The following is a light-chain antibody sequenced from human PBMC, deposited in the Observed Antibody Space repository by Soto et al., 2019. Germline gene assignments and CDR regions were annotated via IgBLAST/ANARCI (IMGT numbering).Light chain of an antibody. CDR3: AAWDDSLSGPV. CDR1: SSNIGSNY. Sequence: QSVLTQPPSASGTPGQRVTISCSGSSSNIGSNYVYWYQQLPGTAPKLLIYRDNQRPSGVPDRFSGSKSGTSASLAISGLRADDEADYHCAAWDDSLSGPVFGGGTKLTVL. J-gene: IGLJ2*01. V-gene: IGLV1-47*01. CDR2: RDN.